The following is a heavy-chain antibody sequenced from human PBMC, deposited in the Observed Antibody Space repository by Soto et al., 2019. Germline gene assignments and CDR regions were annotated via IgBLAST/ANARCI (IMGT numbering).Heavy chain of an antibody. D-gene: IGHD2-2*01. V-gene: IGHV3-30*18. Sequence: QVQLVESGGGVVQPGRSLRLSCAASGFTFSSYGMHWVRQAPGKGLEWVAVISYDGSNKYYADSVKGRFTISRDNSKNRMYLQMNSMRAEDTAVYYCAKGPAIVLVPAAMSYYYGMDVWGQGTTVTVS. CDR2: ISYDGSNK. J-gene: IGHJ6*02. CDR1: GFTFSSYG. CDR3: AKGPAIVLVPAAMSYYYGMDV.